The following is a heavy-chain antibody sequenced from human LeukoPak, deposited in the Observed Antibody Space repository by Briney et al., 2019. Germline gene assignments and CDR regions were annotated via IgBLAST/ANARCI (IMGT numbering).Heavy chain of an antibody. CDR2: ISGGGDTI. CDR1: GFIFSDFY. CDR3: ARVHCSGGGCSS. V-gene: IGHV3-11*01. D-gene: IGHD2-15*01. J-gene: IGHJ4*02. Sequence: KAGRSLRLSCAASGFIFSDFYMSWIRQAPGKGLEFISYISGGGDTIFYADSVKGRFTISRDNAKNSLYLQMNSLRAEDTAVYYCARVHCSGGGCSSWGQGTLVTVSS.